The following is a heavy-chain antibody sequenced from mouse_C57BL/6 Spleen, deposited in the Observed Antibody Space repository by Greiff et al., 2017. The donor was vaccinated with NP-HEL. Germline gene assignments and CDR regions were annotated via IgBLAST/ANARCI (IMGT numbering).Heavy chain of an antibody. CDR2: ISDGGSYT. Sequence: EVQRVESGGGLVKPGGSLKLSCAASGFTFSSYAMSWVRQTPEKRLEWVATISDGGSYTYYPDNVKGRFTISRYNAKNNLYLQMSHLKSEDTAMYYCARDLPVAYWGQGTLVTVSA. CDR1: GFTFSSYA. V-gene: IGHV5-4*01. J-gene: IGHJ3*01. CDR3: ARDLPVAY.